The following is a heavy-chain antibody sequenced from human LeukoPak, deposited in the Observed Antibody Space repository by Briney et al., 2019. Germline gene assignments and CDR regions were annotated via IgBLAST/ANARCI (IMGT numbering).Heavy chain of an antibody. CDR3: SRNPTGYPNWFDA. V-gene: IGHV4-59*04. Sequence: PTETLSLTCTLPGGYISGFPCASVRQSPGKDLEWIATLHSNGKTYSNPSLKSRVTMSVDTSKTQFSLNLRSVTATDTAVYYCSRNPTGYPNWFDAWGQGTLVTVSS. CDR1: GGYISGFP. CDR2: LHSNGKT. J-gene: IGHJ5*02. D-gene: IGHD6-25*01.